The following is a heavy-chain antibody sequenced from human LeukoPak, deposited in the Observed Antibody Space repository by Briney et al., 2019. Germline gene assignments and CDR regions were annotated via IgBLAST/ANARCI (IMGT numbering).Heavy chain of an antibody. CDR3: ATTLKFGDFGFYFDY. Sequence: SETLSLTCTVSGGSISSYYWSWIRQPAGKGLEWIGRIYTSGSTNYNPSLKSRVTMSVDTSKNQFSLNLSSVTAADTAVYYCATTLKFGDFGFYFDYWGQGTLVTVSS. CDR1: GGSISSYY. V-gene: IGHV4-4*07. CDR2: IYTSGST. J-gene: IGHJ4*02. D-gene: IGHD4-17*01.